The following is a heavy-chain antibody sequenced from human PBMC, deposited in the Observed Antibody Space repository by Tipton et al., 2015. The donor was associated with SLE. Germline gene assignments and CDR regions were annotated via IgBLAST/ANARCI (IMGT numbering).Heavy chain of an antibody. CDR1: GGSIISSNHY. J-gene: IGHJ5*02. D-gene: IGHD1-26*01. CDR3: ATYAAGVGGRSS. CDR2: IYCTGST. Sequence: TLSLTCPVSGGSIISSNHYWGWIRQSPGKGLEWIGGIYCTGSTSYNPSLMSRVTISMDTSKNQFSLSLSSVTAADTAMFYCATYAAGVGGRSSWGQGTLVTVSS. V-gene: IGHV4-39*07.